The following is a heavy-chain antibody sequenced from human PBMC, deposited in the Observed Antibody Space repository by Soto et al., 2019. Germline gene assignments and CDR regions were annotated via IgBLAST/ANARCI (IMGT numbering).Heavy chain of an antibody. V-gene: IGHV3-23*01. Sequence: EVQLLESGGGLVQPGGSLRLSCAASGFTFSSYAMSRVRQAPGKGLEWVSAISGSGGSTYYADSVKGRFTISRDNSKNTRYLQMNSLRAEDTAVYYCAKASGGFGEFDYWGQGNLVTVSS. D-gene: IGHD3-10*01. J-gene: IGHJ4*02. CDR1: GFTFSSYA. CDR3: AKASGGFGEFDY. CDR2: ISGSGGST.